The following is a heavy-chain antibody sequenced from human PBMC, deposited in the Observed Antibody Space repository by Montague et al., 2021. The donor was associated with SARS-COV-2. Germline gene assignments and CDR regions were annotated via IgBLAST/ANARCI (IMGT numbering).Heavy chain of an antibody. J-gene: IGHJ6*02. CDR1: GFKFDDSG. CDR3: ARYYGGSFYGLDV. Sequence: SLRLSCAASGFKFDDSGMTWVRQAPGKGLEWVCDINWSADKTIYADSVXGRFTISRDNAKNSLFLQMNSLRAEDTALYYCARYYGGSFYGLDVWGQGTTVIVSS. CDR2: INWSADKT. D-gene: IGHD3-3*01. V-gene: IGHV3-20*04.